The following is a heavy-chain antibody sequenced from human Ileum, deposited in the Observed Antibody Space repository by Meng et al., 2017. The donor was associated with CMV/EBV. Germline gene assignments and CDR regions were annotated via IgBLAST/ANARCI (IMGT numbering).Heavy chain of an antibody. J-gene: IGHJ4*02. V-gene: IGHV1-2*02. CDR3: VVCSVGTCSDSFDF. CDR2: ILPRFRRT. Sequence: ASGYPCDDNYVHWVRQSPGHGLEWVGSILPRFRRTDLAEKFQGRVTVTSDTSITTAYMEVASLTSDDSALYYCVVCSVGTCSDSFDFWGQGTLVTVSS. CDR1: GYPCDDNY. D-gene: IGHD3/OR15-3a*01.